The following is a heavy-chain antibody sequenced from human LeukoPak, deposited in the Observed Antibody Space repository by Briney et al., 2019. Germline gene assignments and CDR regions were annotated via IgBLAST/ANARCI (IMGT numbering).Heavy chain of an antibody. CDR2: IYYSGST. V-gene: IGHV4-61*01. CDR1: GGSIRSGSYY. D-gene: IGHD6-19*01. Sequence: PSQTLSLTCTVSGGSIRSGSYYWSWIRQPPGKGLEWIGYIYYSGSTNYNPSLKSRVTISVDTSKNQFSLKLSSVTAADTAVYYCARDGPYSSGWFDYWGQGTLVTVSS. CDR3: ARDGPYSSGWFDY. J-gene: IGHJ4*02.